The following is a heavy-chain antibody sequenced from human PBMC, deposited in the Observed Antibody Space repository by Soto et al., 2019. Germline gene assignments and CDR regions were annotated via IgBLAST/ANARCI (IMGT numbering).Heavy chain of an antibody. CDR1: GDSVSSNGAC. CDR3: ARVHCSAGTCLDGLDF. D-gene: IGHD2-15*01. J-gene: IGHJ6*02. V-gene: IGHV6-1*01. Sequence: SQTLSLPCVISGDSVSSNGACWNWIRQSPSRGLQGLGRIYYRSKWFHDYAASVESRMAINPDTSRNQFSLQLNYVTPEDTAAYYCARVHCSAGTCLDGLDFWGQGTTVTVSS. CDR2: IYYRSKWFH.